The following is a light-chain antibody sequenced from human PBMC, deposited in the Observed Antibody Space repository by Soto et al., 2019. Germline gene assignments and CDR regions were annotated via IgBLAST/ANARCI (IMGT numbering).Light chain of an antibody. CDR2: SND. Sequence: QSVLTQPPSASGTPGQRITISCSGSNSNIGGNTVNWYQQLPGAAPKLLMYSNDQRPSGVPDRFSGSKFGTTASLAISGLQSDDEADYHCATWDDSLNAAAFGAGTKVTVL. CDR3: ATWDDSLNAAA. CDR1: NSNIGGNT. V-gene: IGLV1-44*01. J-gene: IGLJ1*01.